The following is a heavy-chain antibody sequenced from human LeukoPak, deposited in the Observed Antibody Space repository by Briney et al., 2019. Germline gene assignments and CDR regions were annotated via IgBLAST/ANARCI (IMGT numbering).Heavy chain of an antibody. J-gene: IGHJ4*02. D-gene: IGHD6-6*01. CDR3: ARGTLSIAARPNY. Sequence: SGVSLRLSCAVSGLTISGYYMSWIRQAPGKGPEWVSYISSSSSHINYADSVKGRFTVSRDNSKNTLYLQMNSLRAEDTAVYYCARGTLSIAARPNYWGQGTLVTVSS. CDR2: ISSSSSHI. V-gene: IGHV3-11*06. CDR1: GLTISGYY.